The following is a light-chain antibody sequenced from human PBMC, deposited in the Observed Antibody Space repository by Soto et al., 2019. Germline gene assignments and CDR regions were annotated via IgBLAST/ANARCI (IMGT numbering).Light chain of an antibody. Sequence: IVMTQSPATLSVSPGERATLSCRASQSVSRKLAWYQQTRGQAPRLLMYGASTRVTGIPARFSGSGSGPAFTLTIRSLQSEAFAVYYCQQYKNGWTFGQGTKVDIK. J-gene: IGKJ1*01. CDR3: QQYKNGWT. CDR2: GAS. V-gene: IGKV3-15*01. CDR1: QSVSRK.